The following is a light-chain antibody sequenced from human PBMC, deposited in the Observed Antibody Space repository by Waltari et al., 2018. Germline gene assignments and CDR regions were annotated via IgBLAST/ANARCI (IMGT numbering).Light chain of an antibody. CDR2: DTS. CDR1: QAVSRF. CDR3: QKYGSLPAT. Sequence: EIVLTQSPGTLSLSPGERATLSCRASQAVSRFFTWYQQKPGQAPRLLIYDTSTRATGIPDRFSGSGSGTDFSLTISRLEPEDFAVYYCQKYGSLPATFGQGTKVEIK. J-gene: IGKJ1*01. V-gene: IGKV3-20*01.